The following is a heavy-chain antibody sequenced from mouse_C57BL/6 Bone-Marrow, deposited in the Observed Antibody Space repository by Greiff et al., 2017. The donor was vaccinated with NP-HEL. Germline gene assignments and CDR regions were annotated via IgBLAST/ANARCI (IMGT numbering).Heavy chain of an antibody. Sequence: VQLQQSGAELVKPGASVKLSCKASGYTFTEYTIHWVKQRSGQGLEWIGWFYPGSGSIKYNEKFKDKATLTADKSSSTVYMELSRLTSEDSAVYFCERDEDLAQLLREWGFADWGQGTLVTVSA. V-gene: IGHV1-62-2*01. J-gene: IGHJ3*01. CDR2: FYPGSGSI. D-gene: IGHD1-1*01. CDR3: ERDEDLAQLLREWGFAD. CDR1: GYTFTEYT.